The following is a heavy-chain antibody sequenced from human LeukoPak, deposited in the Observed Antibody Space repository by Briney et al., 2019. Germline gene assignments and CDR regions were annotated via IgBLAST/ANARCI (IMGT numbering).Heavy chain of an antibody. CDR3: AREAGYDSRYYFDY. CDR2: IYSGGST. Sequence: PGGSLRLSCAASGFTVSGNQMSWVRQAPGKGLEWVSVIYSGGSTYYADSVKGRFTISRDNSKNTLYLQMNSLRAEDTAVYYCAREAGYDSRYYFDYWGQGTLVTVSS. J-gene: IGHJ4*02. D-gene: IGHD3-22*01. CDR1: GFTVSGNQ. V-gene: IGHV3-53*01.